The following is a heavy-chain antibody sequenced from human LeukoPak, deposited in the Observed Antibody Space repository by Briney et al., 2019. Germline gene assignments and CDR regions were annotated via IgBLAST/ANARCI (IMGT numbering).Heavy chain of an antibody. Sequence: GGTLRLSCAASGFTFSSYEMNWVRQAPGKGLEWGLYISSIGSTISYTDSVKGRFTIPWENAKNTFSLHMNSLRAQNTAVNYCAKDMRVVPGANFDYWGQGTLVTVSS. V-gene: IGHV3-48*03. CDR1: GFTFSSYE. J-gene: IGHJ4*02. D-gene: IGHD2-2*01. CDR3: AKDMRVVPGANFDY. CDR2: ISSIGSTI.